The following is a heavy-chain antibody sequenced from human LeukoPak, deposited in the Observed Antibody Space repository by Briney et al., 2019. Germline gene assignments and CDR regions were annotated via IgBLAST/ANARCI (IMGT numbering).Heavy chain of an antibody. J-gene: IGHJ5*02. D-gene: IGHD6-13*01. CDR2: LSSSGGTT. CDR1: GFSFSSYA. Sequence: GGSLRLSCAASGFSFSSYAMTWVRQAPGKGLEGVSGLSSSGGTTYYADSVKGRFTISRDNSKNTLYLQMNSLRPEDTALYYCAKAYSSSCWFDPWGQGTLVTVSS. V-gene: IGHV3-23*01. CDR3: AKAYSSSCWFDP.